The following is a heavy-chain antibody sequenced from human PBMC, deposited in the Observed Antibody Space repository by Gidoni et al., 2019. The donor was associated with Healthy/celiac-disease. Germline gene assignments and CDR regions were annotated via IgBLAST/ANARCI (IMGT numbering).Heavy chain of an antibody. CDR3: ARAGIVTHWYFDL. J-gene: IGHJ2*01. CDR1: GGTISSSA. D-gene: IGHD2-21*01. Sequence: QVQLVQSGAEVKKPGSPVKVSSKASGGTISSSAISWVRQAPGQGLAWMGRIIPILGIANYAQKFQGRVTITADKSTSPAYMELSSLRSEDTVVYYCARAGIVTHWYFDLWGRGTLVTVSS. CDR2: IIPILGIA. V-gene: IGHV1-69*04.